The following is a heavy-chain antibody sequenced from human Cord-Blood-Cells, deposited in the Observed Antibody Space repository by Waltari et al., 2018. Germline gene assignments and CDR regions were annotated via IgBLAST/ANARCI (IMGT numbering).Heavy chain of an antibody. CDR3: TRVGATIAFDI. D-gene: IGHD1-26*01. J-gene: IGHJ3*02. Sequence: EVQLVESGGGLVQPGRSLRLSCTASGFTFGDYAMSWFRQAPGKGLEWVGFIRSKAYGGTTEYAASVKGRVTISRDDSKSIAYLQMNSLKTEDTAVYYCTRVGATIAFDIWGQGTMVTVSS. CDR1: GFTFGDYA. CDR2: IRSKAYGGTT. V-gene: IGHV3-49*03.